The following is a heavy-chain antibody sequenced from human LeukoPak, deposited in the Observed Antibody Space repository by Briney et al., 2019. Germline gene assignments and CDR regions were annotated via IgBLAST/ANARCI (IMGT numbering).Heavy chain of an antibody. J-gene: IGHJ4*02. V-gene: IGHV3-7*01. Sequence: GGSLRLSCAASGFTFSSYWMSWVRQAPGKGLEWVANINQDGSEKYYVDSVKGRFTISRDNAKNSLYLQMNRLRAEDTAWYYCSRDLDTRLKECGDYGGLDYWGQGTLVTVSS. CDR3: SRDLDTRLKECGDYGGLDY. CDR2: INQDGSEK. D-gene: IGHD4-17*01. CDR1: GFTFSSYW.